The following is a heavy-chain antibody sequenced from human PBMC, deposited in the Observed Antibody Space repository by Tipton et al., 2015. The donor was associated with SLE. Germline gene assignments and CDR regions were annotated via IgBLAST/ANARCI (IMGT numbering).Heavy chain of an antibody. V-gene: IGHV4-59*12. CDR1: GGSISNYY. CDR2: FSYSGT. Sequence: TLSLTCTVSGGSISNYYWNWIRQTPGRGLEWIGYFSYSGTKYNPSLKSRVIISVDRSKSQFSLRLSSVTAADTAVYYCARSPPGAATGYFDYWGQGTLVSVSS. CDR3: ARSPPGAATGYFDY. D-gene: IGHD6-13*01. J-gene: IGHJ4*02.